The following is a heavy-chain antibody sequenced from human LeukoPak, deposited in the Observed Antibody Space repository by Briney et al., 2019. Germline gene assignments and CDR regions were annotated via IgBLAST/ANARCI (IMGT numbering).Heavy chain of an antibody. CDR2: IYFDGSVT. V-gene: IGHV3-33*07. D-gene: IGHD3-22*01. J-gene: IGHJ5*02. CDR1: GFTFENYG. CDR3: ARDPHYYESSGYFDP. Sequence: GGSLRLSCAASGFTFENYGMYWVRQAPGQGLEWWALIYFDGSVTDYLDSVRGGFTISRDNSNNTLYLEMNNLRAEDTAVYFCARDPHYYESSGYFDPWGQGTLVTVSS.